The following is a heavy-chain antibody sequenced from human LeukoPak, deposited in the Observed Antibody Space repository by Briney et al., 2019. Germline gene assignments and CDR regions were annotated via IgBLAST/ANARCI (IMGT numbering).Heavy chain of an antibody. CDR3: ARAVVGSAYDYFDY. CDR2: ISNGGGYI. Sequence: GGSLRLSCAAFGFTFSNYNMNWVRQAPGKGLEWVSFISNGGGYIYYTDSVKGRFTISRDNAKNSPFLQMNSLRAEDTAVYFCARAVVGSAYDYFDYWGQGTLVTVSS. D-gene: IGHD5-12*01. V-gene: IGHV3-21*01. CDR1: GFTFSNYN. J-gene: IGHJ4*02.